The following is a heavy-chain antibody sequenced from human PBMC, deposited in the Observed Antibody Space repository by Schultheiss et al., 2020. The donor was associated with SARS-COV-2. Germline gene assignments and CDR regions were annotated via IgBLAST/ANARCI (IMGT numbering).Heavy chain of an antibody. CDR1: GFTFGDYA. CDR2: IRSKAYGGTT. CDR3: TGTTVVSRTYDY. D-gene: IGHD4-23*01. J-gene: IGHJ4*02. V-gene: IGHV3-49*03. Sequence: GGSLRLSYAASGFTFGDYAMSWFRQAPGKGLEWVGFIRSKAYGGTTEYAASVKGRFTISRDDSKSIAYLQMNSLKTEDTAVYYCTGTTVVSRTYDYWGQGTLVTVSS.